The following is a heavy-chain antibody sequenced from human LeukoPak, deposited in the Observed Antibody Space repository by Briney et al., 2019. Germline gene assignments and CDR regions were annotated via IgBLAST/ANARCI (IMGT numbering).Heavy chain of an antibody. CDR2: ISAYTGNT. CDR1: GYTFTSYG. V-gene: IGHV1-18*01. D-gene: IGHD5-18*01. Sequence: ASVKVSCKASGYTFTSYGISWVRQAPGQGLEWMGWISAYTGNTNYAQKLQGRVTMTRNTSISTAYMELSSLRSEDTAVYYCARGLNLHGYDIWGQGTMVTVSS. J-gene: IGHJ3*02. CDR3: ARGLNLHGYDI.